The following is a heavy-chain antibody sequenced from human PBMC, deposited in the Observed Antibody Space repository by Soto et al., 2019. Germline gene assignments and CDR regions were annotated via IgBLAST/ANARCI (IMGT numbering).Heavy chain of an antibody. CDR1: GFTVSSNY. D-gene: IGHD2-15*01. Sequence: TVGSLRLSCAASGFTVSSNYMSWVRQAPGKGLEWVSVIYSGGSTYYADSVKGRFTISRDNSKNTLYLQMNSLRAEDTAVYYCARERVYCSGGSCYQCYFDYWGQGTLVTVSS. CDR3: ARERVYCSGGSCYQCYFDY. CDR2: IYSGGST. J-gene: IGHJ4*02. V-gene: IGHV3-53*01.